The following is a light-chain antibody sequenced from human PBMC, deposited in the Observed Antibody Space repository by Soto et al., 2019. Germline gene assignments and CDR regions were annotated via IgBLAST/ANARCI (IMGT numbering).Light chain of an antibody. V-gene: IGLV2-14*01. CDR1: SSDVGGYNY. CDR3: SSYTSSSTVV. Sequence: QSVLIQPASVSGSPGQSITISCTGTSSDVGGYNYVSWYQQHPGKAPKLMIYEVSNRPSGVSNRFSGSNSGNTASLTISGLQAENEADYYCSSYTSSSTVVFGGGTKLTVL. CDR2: EVS. J-gene: IGLJ2*01.